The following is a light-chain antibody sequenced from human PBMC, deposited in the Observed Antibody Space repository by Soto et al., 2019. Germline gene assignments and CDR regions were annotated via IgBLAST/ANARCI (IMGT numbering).Light chain of an antibody. Sequence: QLVLTQSPSASASLGASVKLTCTLSSGHSNYAIAWHQQQPEKGPRYLMKLNSDGSHNKGDGIPDRFSGSRSGAERYLTISHAQSADEADSYCQTWGTGIHVVFGGGTKLPVL. CDR3: QTWGTGIHVV. V-gene: IGLV4-69*01. CDR1: SGHSNYA. CDR2: LNSDGSH. J-gene: IGLJ2*01.